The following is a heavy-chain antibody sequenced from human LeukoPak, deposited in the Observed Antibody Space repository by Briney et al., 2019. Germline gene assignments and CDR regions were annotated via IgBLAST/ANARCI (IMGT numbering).Heavy chain of an antibody. D-gene: IGHD3-22*01. V-gene: IGHV1-46*01. J-gene: IGHJ3*02. Sequence: GASVKVSCKASGYTFTSYYMHWVRQAPGQGLEWMGIINPSGGSTSYAQKFQGRVTMTRDTSTSTVYMELSSLRSEDTAVYYCASQYYYDSSGYYTAFDIWGQGTMVTVSS. CDR3: ASQYYYDSSGYYTAFDI. CDR1: GYTFTSYY. CDR2: INPSGGST.